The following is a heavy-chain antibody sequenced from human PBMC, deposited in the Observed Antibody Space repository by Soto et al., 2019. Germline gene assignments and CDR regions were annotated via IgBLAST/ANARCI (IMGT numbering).Heavy chain of an antibody. Sequence: GASVKVSCKASGYTFASYAISWVRQAPGQGLEWMGWINTYNGNTNHAQKLQGRVTMTTDTSTSTAYMELRSLRSDDTAVYYCARGVGSGTYYNQYNWFDPWGQGTLVTVSS. CDR2: INTYNGNT. CDR1: GYTFASYA. D-gene: IGHD3-10*01. CDR3: ARGVGSGTYYNQYNWFDP. V-gene: IGHV1-18*01. J-gene: IGHJ5*02.